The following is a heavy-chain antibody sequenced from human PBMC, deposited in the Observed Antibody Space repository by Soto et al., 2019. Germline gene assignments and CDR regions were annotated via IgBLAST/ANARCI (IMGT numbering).Heavy chain of an antibody. J-gene: IGHJ4*02. D-gene: IGHD5-18*01. CDR2: IYYSGST. V-gene: IGHV4-59*01. Sequence: SETLSLTCTVSGGSISSYYWRWIRQPPGKGLEWIGYIYYSGSTNYNPSLKSRVTISVDTSKNQFSLKLSSVTAADTAVYYCARGDVVDTAMVWNYWGQGTLVTVSS. CDR3: ARGDVVDTAMVWNY. CDR1: GGSISSYY.